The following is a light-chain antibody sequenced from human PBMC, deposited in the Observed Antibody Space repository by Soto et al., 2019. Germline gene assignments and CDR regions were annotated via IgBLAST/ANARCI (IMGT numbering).Light chain of an antibody. J-gene: IGKJ3*01. CDR2: GAS. CDR3: QQYGRSPFN. CDR1: QSVSSNY. V-gene: IGKV3-20*01. Sequence: IVLTQSPGTLSLSPWETATLSCRSSQSVSSNYVAWFHQKPGRAPRLLIYGASSRATGVPDRFSASGSGTDFTLTISRLEPEDFAVYYCQQYGRSPFNFGPGTKVDIK.